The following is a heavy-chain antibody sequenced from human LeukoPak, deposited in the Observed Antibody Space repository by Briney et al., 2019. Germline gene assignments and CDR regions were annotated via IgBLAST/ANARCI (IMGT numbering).Heavy chain of an antibody. Sequence: GGSLRLSCAASGFTFSSYWMHWVRQAPGKGLVWVSRINSDGSSTSCADSVKGRFTISRDNAKNTLYLQMNSLRAEDTAVYYCASVRFGELWDDAFDIWGQGTMVTVSS. D-gene: IGHD3-10*01. CDR1: GFTFSSYW. CDR2: INSDGSST. V-gene: IGHV3-74*01. J-gene: IGHJ3*02. CDR3: ASVRFGELWDDAFDI.